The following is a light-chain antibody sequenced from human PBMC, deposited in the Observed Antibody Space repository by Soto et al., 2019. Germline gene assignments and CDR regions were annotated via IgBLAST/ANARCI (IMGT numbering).Light chain of an antibody. V-gene: IGKV3-20*01. CDR1: QSVSSY. CDR3: QQYNSPPRT. J-gene: IGKJ1*01. CDR2: GAS. Sequence: EIVLTQSPGSLSLSPGERATLSCRASQSVSSYLAWYQQKPGQAPRPLIYGASSRASGIPDRYSGSGCGTDFTLTISRLEPEDFAVYYCQQYNSPPRTFGQGTKVEIK.